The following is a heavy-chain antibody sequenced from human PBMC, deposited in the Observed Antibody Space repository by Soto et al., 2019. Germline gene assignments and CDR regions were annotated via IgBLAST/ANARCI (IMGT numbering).Heavy chain of an antibody. J-gene: IGHJ4*02. Sequence: SETLSLTCTVSGGSVSSGSYYWSWIRQPPGKGLEWIGYIYYSGSTNYNPSLKSRVTISVDTSNNQFSLKMSSVTAADTAVYYCARWASIQYYYDSSALSDYWGQGTLVTVSS. CDR3: ARWASIQYYYDSSALSDY. CDR2: IYYSGST. D-gene: IGHD3-22*01. CDR1: GGSVSSGSYY. V-gene: IGHV4-61*01.